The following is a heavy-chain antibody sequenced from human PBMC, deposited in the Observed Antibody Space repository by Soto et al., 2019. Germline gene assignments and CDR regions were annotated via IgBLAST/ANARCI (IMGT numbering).Heavy chain of an antibody. J-gene: IGHJ5*02. CDR2: INHSGST. Sequence: QVQLQQWGAGLLKPSETLSLTCAVYGGSFSGYYWSWIRQPPGKGLEWIGEINHSGSTNYTPSLKSRVTISVDPSKNQFSLKLSSVTAADTAVYYCARGARRTLGYCSSTSCHQPRKPNWFDPWGQGTLVTVSS. CDR3: ARGARRTLGYCSSTSCHQPRKPNWFDP. V-gene: IGHV4-34*01. D-gene: IGHD2-2*01. CDR1: GGSFSGYY.